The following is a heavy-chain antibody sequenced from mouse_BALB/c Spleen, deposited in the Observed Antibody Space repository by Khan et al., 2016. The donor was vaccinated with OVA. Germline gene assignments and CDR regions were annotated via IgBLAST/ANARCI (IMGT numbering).Heavy chain of an antibody. CDR2: VAPGSGSS. CDR1: GYTFTSYW. V-gene: IGHV1S41*01. CDR3: ASSNYDCSSLYAMDY. J-gene: IGHJ4*01. Sequence: DLVKPGASVKLSCKASGYTFTSYWINWIKQWPGQGLEWIGRVAPGSGSSYSNEMFKGTATLTVDTSSTTVYIQLSSLSSEDSAVYDCASSNYDCSSLYAMDYWGQGTSVTVSS. D-gene: IGHD1-1*01.